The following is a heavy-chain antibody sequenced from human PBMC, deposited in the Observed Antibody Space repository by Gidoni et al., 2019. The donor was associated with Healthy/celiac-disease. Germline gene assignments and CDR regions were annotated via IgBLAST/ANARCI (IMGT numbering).Heavy chain of an antibody. CDR2: ISSSSSTI. CDR3: ARESVRYFDWLLFGYFDY. V-gene: IGHV3-48*04. Sequence: EVQLVESGGGLVQPGGSLRLSCAASGFTFSSYSMNWVRQAPGKGLEWVSYISSSSSTIYYADSVKGRFTISRDNAKNSLYLQMNSLRAEDTAVYYCARESVRYFDWLLFGYFDYWGQGTLVTVSS. D-gene: IGHD3-9*01. CDR1: GFTFSSYS. J-gene: IGHJ4*02.